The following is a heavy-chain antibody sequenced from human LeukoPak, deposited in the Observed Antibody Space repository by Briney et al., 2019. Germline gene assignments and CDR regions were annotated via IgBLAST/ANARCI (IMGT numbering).Heavy chain of an antibody. CDR2: IWYDGSNK. J-gene: IGHJ4*02. D-gene: IGHD3-10*01. CDR3: ARDHGSGSYFPRTPDY. CDR1: GLRFRSYA. Sequence: GGSLRLSCVASGLRFRSYAMNWVRQAPGKGLEWVAVIWYDGSNKYYADSVKGRFTISRDNSKNTLYLQMNSLRAEDTAVYYCARDHGSGSYFPRTPDYWGQGTLVTVSS. V-gene: IGHV3-33*08.